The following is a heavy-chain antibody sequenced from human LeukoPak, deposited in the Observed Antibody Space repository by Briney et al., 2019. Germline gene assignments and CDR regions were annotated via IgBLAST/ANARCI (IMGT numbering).Heavy chain of an antibody. CDR1: GLTFSSYA. J-gene: IGHJ5*02. CDR3: ARDSIPYVWGSYRNNWFDP. D-gene: IGHD3-16*02. Sequence: GRSLRLSCAASGLTFSSYAMHWVRQAPGKGLEWVAVISYDGSNKYYADSVKGRFTISRDNSENTLYLQMNSLRAEDTAVYYCARDSIPYVWGSYRNNWFDPWGQGTLVTVSS. CDR2: ISYDGSNK. V-gene: IGHV3-30-3*01.